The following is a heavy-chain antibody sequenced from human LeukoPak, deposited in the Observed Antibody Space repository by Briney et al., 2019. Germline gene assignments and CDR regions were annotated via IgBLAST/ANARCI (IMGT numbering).Heavy chain of an antibody. CDR2: IIPILGIA. J-gene: IGHJ4*02. D-gene: IGHD5-18*01. V-gene: IGHV1-69*04. CDR3: ARDGGASGYSYGYTPLDY. Sequence: SVKVSCKASGGTFSSYTISWVRQAPGQGLEWMGSIIPILGIANYAQKFQGRVTITADKSTSTAYMELSSLRSEDTAVYYCARDGGASGYSYGYTPLDYWGQGTLVTVSS. CDR1: GGTFSSYT.